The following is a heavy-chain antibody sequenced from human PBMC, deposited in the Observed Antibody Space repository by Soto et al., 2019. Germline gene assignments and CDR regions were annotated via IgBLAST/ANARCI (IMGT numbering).Heavy chain of an antibody. CDR1: GYSFTSYW. D-gene: IGHD2-2*01. J-gene: IGHJ5*02. CDR3: ARHQGGIVVVPAEGPFDP. Sequence: EVQLVQSGAEVKKPGESLKISCKGSGYSFTSYWIGWVRQMPGKGLEWMGIIYPGDSDTRYSPSFQGQVTISADKSISTAYLQWSSLKASDTAMYYCARHQGGIVVVPAEGPFDPWGQGTLVTVSS. CDR2: IYPGDSDT. V-gene: IGHV5-51*01.